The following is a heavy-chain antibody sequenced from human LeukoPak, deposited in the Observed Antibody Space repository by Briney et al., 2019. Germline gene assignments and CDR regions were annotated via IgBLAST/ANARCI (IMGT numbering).Heavy chain of an antibody. CDR1: GFTFSSYA. D-gene: IGHD6-6*01. Sequence: PGGSLRLSCAASGFTFSSYAMHWVRQPPAKGLECVSAISSNGGSTYYANSVKGRFTISRDNSKNTLFLQMGSLRAEDMAVYYCARGGSIAARPIDYWGQGTLVTVSS. CDR2: ISSNGGST. J-gene: IGHJ4*02. CDR3: ARGGSIAARPIDY. V-gene: IGHV3-64*01.